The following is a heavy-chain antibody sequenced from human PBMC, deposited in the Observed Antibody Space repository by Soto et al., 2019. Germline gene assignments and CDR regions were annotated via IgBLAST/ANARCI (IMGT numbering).Heavy chain of an antibody. Sequence: KASETLSLTCAVSGGSISSGGYSWSWIRQPPGKGLEWIGYIYHSGSTYYNPSLKSRVTISVDRSKNQFSLKLSSVTAADTAVYYCAREMEDAAAGTRCYYFDYWGQGTLVTVSS. J-gene: IGHJ4*02. CDR2: IYHSGST. CDR1: GGSISSGGYS. D-gene: IGHD6-13*01. V-gene: IGHV4-30-2*01. CDR3: AREMEDAAAGTRCYYFDY.